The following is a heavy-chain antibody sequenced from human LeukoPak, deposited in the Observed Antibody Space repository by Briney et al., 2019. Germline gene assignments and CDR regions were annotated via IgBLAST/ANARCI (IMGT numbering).Heavy chain of an antibody. D-gene: IGHD5-24*01. CDR1: GFTFSGYR. V-gene: IGHV3-74*01. CDR3: VRESGYTYGL. Sequence: GGSLRLSCAASGFTFSGYRMHWVRQRPGKGPVWVSYIKSDGGTADYADSVKGRFSISRDNAKSTLYLQMDSLRADDTAVYYCVRESGYTYGLWGQGILVTVSS. J-gene: IGHJ4*02. CDR2: IKSDGGTA.